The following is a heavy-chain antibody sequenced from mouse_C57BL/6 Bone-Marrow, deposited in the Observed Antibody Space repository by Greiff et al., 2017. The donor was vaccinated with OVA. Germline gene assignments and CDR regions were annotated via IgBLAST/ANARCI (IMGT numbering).Heavy chain of an antibody. Sequence: QVQLQQPGAELVKPGASVKLSCKASGYTFTGYWMQWVKQRPGQGLEWIGEIDPSAGDTNYNQKFKGKATLTVDTSSSTAYMQLSSLTSEDSAVYSSAYATGTWWYFDVWGTGTTVTVSS. V-gene: IGHV1-50*01. D-gene: IGHD4-1*01. J-gene: IGHJ1*03. CDR2: IDPSAGDT. CDR3: AYATGTWWYFDV. CDR1: GYTFTGYW.